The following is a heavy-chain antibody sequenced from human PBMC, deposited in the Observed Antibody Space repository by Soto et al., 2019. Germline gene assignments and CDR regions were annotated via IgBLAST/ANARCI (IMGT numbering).Heavy chain of an antibody. CDR3: ARDPPIAVAGPSYFDY. CDR2: ISAYNGNT. V-gene: IGHV1-18*01. Sequence: ASVKVSCKASGYTLTSYGISWVRQAPGQGLEWMGWISAYNGNTNYAQKLQGRVTMTTDTSTSTAYMELRSLRSDDTAVYYCARDPPIAVAGPSYFDYWGQGTLVTVPQ. J-gene: IGHJ4*02. CDR1: GYTLTSYG. D-gene: IGHD6-19*01.